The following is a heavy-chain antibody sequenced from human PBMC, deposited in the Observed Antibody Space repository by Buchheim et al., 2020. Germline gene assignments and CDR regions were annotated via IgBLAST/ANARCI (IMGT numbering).Heavy chain of an antibody. J-gene: IGHJ6*02. CDR3: AVGGYCSSTSCPSSSSHIGSGDYYYYGMDV. CDR1: GFTFSSYS. V-gene: IGHV3-48*04. D-gene: IGHD2-2*01. CDR2: ISSSSSTI. Sequence: EVQLVESGGGLVQPGGSLRLSCAASGFTFSSYSMNWVRQAPGKGLEWVSYISSSSSTIYYADSVKGRFTISRDNAKTPLYFQMNSLRAEDTAVYYCAVGGYCSSTSCPSSSSHIGSGDYYYYGMDVWGQGTT.